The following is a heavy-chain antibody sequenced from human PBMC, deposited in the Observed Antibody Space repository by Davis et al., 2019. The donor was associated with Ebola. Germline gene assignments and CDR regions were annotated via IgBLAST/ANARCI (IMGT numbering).Heavy chain of an antibody. CDR1: GDTFSSYG. CDR2: IIPIFGTA. D-gene: IGHD1/OR15-1a*01. Sequence: AASVKVSCKASGDTFSSYGISWVRQAPGQGLEWMGRIIPIFGTANYAQKFQGRVTITADESTSTAYMELSSLRSEDTAVYYCVRNVGLTTADLSDYWGQGTLVTVSS. J-gene: IGHJ4*02. CDR3: VRNVGLTTADLSDY. V-gene: IGHV1-69*13.